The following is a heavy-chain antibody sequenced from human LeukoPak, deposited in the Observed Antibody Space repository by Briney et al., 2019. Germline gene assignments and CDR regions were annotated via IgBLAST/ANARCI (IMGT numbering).Heavy chain of an antibody. CDR1: GFSFSSNW. Sequence: GRSLRLSCAASGFSFSSNWMSWVRQAPGKGLEWVANIKQDGGEKYYVNSVKGRFTISRDNAKNSLYLQMNSLRAEDTAVYYCAKGDYFDYWGQGTLVAVSS. D-gene: IGHD3-16*01. V-gene: IGHV3-7*01. J-gene: IGHJ4*02. CDR2: IKQDGGEK. CDR3: AKGDYFDY.